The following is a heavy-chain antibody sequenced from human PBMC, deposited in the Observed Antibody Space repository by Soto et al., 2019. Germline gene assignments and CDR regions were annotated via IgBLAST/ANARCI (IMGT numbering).Heavy chain of an antibody. D-gene: IGHD3-9*01. Sequence: GASVKVSCKVSGYTLTELSMHWVRQAPGKGLEWMGGFDPEDGETIYAQKFQGRVTMTEDTSTDTAYMELSSLRSEDTAVYYCATVFFRERTYYDILTGYYNMDVWGKGTTVTVSS. V-gene: IGHV1-24*01. CDR1: GYTLTELS. CDR3: ATVFFRERTYYDILTGYYNMDV. CDR2: FDPEDGET. J-gene: IGHJ6*03.